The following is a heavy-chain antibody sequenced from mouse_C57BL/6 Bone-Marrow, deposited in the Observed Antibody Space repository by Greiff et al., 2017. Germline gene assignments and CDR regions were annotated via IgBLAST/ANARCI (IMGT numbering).Heavy chain of an antibody. CDR1: GFTFSSYA. Sequence: EVQLVESGGGLVKPGGSLKLSCAASGFTFSSYAMSWVRQTPEKRLEWVATISDGGSYTYYPDNVKGRFTISRDNAKNNLYLQMSHLKSEDTAMDYCARDDYEGRGFAYWGQGTLVTVSA. CDR2: ISDGGSYT. V-gene: IGHV5-4*01. CDR3: ARDDYEGRGFAY. J-gene: IGHJ3*01. D-gene: IGHD2-4*01.